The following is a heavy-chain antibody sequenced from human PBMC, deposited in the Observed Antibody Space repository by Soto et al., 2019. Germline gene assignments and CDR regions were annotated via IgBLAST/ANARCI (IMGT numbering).Heavy chain of an antibody. CDR3: ASADQWLPHY. CDR2: ISSSSSYI. D-gene: IGHD6-19*01. J-gene: IGHJ4*02. Sequence: EVQLVESGGGLVKPGGSLRLSCAASGFTFSSYSMNWVRQAPGKGLEWVSSISSSSSYIYYADSVKGRFTISRDNAKNSLYLKMNSLRAEDTAVYYCASADQWLPHYWGKGTLVTVSS. V-gene: IGHV3-21*01. CDR1: GFTFSSYS.